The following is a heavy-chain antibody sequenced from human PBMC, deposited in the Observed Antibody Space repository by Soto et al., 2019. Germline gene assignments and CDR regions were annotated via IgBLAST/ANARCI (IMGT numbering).Heavy chain of an antibody. CDR1: GGSFSGYY. CDR3: ARGRGLRWYNYYYYGMDV. Sequence: SETLSLTCAVYGGSFSGYYWSWIRQPPGKGLEWIGEINHSGSTNYNPSLKSRVTISVDTSKNQFSLKLSSVTAADTAVYYCARGRGLRWYNYYYYGMDVWVQGTTVTVSS. J-gene: IGHJ6*02. D-gene: IGHD4-17*01. V-gene: IGHV4-34*01. CDR2: INHSGST.